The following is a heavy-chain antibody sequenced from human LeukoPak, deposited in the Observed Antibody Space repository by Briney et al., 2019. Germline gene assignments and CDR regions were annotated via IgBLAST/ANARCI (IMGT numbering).Heavy chain of an antibody. V-gene: IGHV3-66*02. CDR2: ISTSGTP. CDR3: ARSRGGYSSNLDY. J-gene: IGHJ4*02. Sequence: GGSLRLSCAASGFTFSDYYMSWIRQAPGKGLGWVSLISTSGTPHYADSVKGRFTISRDNSKNTLYLQMNSLRAEDTAVYYCARSRGGYSSNLDYWGQGTLVTVSS. CDR1: GFTFSDYY. D-gene: IGHD5-18*01.